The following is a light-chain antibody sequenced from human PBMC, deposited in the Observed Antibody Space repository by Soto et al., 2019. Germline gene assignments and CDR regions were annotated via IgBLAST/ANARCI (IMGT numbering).Light chain of an antibody. CDR1: SSNIGAGYD. CDR3: QSYDSSLSGVV. CDR2: GNS. Sequence: QSVLTQPPSVSGAPGQRVTISCTGSSSNIGAGYDVHWYQQLPGTAPKLLIYGNSNRPSGVPDRFSGYKSGTSASLAITGLQAEDEAYYYCQSYDSSLSGVVFGGGTKVTVL. V-gene: IGLV1-40*01. J-gene: IGLJ2*01.